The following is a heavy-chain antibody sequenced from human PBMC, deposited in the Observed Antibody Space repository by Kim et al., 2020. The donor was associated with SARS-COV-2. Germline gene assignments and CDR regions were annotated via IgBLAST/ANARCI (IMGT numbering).Heavy chain of an antibody. CDR1: GGSFSGYY. D-gene: IGHD3-3*01. CDR2: INHSGAI. Sequence: SETLSLTRAVYGGSFSGYYWSWIRQSPGKGLEWIGEINHSGAISHNPSLKSRLTISMDTSKNQFSLKLTSLTAADTAFYYCARGRAGVVPSPVLGLGPYYEYFIMDVWGHGTAVTVAS. CDR3: ARGRAGVVPSPVLGLGPYYEYFIMDV. V-gene: IGHV4-34*01. J-gene: IGHJ6*02.